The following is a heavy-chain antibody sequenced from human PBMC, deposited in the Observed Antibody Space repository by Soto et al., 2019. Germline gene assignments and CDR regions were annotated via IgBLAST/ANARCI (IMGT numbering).Heavy chain of an antibody. CDR3: ATVPGGYYGSGSPEY. J-gene: IGHJ4*02. CDR1: GFTFTSSA. D-gene: IGHD3-10*01. Sequence: QVQLVQSGPELKKPGTSMKVSCKASGFTFTSSAVQWVRQARGQRLEWIGWIVGGSGNTNYAQKFQERVTLTRDMSTSTAYMELSSLISEDTAVYYCATVPGGYYGSGSPEYWGQGTLVTVSS. V-gene: IGHV1-58*01. CDR2: IVGGSGNT.